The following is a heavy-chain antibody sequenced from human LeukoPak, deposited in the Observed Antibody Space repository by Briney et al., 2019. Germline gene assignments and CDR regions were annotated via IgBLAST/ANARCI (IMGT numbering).Heavy chain of an antibody. Sequence: SETLSLTCAVYGGSFSGYYWSWIRQPPGKGLEWIGEINHSGSTNYNPSLKSRVTISVDTSKNQFSLKLSSVTAADTAVYYCAKIKRGVFDYWGQGTLVTVSS. V-gene: IGHV4-34*01. CDR3: AKIKRGVFDY. CDR1: GGSFSGYY. D-gene: IGHD3-16*01. J-gene: IGHJ4*02. CDR2: INHSGST.